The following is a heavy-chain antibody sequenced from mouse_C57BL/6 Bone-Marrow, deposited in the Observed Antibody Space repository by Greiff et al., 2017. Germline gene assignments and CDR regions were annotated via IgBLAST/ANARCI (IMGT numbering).Heavy chain of an antibody. CDR2: ISDGGSYT. CDR1: GFTFSSYA. CDR3: ARDVHYYGSSPWFAY. Sequence: EVNLVESGGGLVKPGGSLKLSCAASGFTFSSYAMSWVRQTPEKRLEWVATISDGGSYTYYPDNVKGRFTISRDNAKNNLYLQMSHLKSEDTAMYYCARDVHYYGSSPWFAYWGQGTLVTVSA. D-gene: IGHD1-1*01. V-gene: IGHV5-4*01. J-gene: IGHJ3*01.